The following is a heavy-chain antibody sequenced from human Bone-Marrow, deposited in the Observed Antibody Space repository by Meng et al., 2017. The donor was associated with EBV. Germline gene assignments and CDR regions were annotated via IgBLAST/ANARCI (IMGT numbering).Heavy chain of an antibody. J-gene: IGHJ4*02. CDR3: ARVRHGSGYYYTHFDY. V-gene: IGHV1-18*01. CDR1: GYILTSYG. Sequence: QVQLVQSGAEVQKLGASVKVSCKTSGYILTSYGISWVRQAPGQRLEWMGWISPYNDHTKYAQTLQGRVTMTTDTSTNTAYMELRSLRSDDTAVYYCARVRHGSGYYYTHFDYWGQGTLVTVAS. CDR2: ISPYNDHT. D-gene: IGHD3-22*01.